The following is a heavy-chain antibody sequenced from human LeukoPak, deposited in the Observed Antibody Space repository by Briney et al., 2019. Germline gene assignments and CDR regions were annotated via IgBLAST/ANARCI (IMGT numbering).Heavy chain of an antibody. V-gene: IGHV4-4*09. J-gene: IGHJ4*02. D-gene: IGHD6-6*01. CDR2: IYTSGST. CDR1: GGSISSYY. Sequence: SETLSLTCTVSGGSISSYYWSWIRQPPGKGLEWIGYIYTSGSTNYNPSLKSRVTISVDTSKNQFSLKLSSVTAADTAVYYSARHKFSSSFAYWGQGTLVTVSS. CDR3: ARHKFSSSFAY.